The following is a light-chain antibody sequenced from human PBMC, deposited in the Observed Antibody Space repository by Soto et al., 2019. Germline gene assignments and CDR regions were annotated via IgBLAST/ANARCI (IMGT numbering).Light chain of an antibody. CDR3: QQYVMPPFT. CDR2: GAS. V-gene: IGKV3-20*01. J-gene: IGKJ2*01. Sequence: EIVFTQSPGTLSLSPGERATLSCRASQSVSSSYLAWYQQKPGQAPRLLIYGASSRATGIPDRFSGSGSRTDFTLTISRXEPEDFAVYYCQQYVMPPFTFGRGTKVDTK. CDR1: QSVSSSY.